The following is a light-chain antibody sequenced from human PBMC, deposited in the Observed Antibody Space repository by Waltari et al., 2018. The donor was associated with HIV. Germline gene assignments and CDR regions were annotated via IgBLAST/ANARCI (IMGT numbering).Light chain of an antibody. CDR2: DSS. Sequence: QSALTQPASVSAPPGQSITISSTGTTSAVGGKNYVSWYQQHPGKAPKLLIYDSSTRPSGVSNPFSGSKSGNTASLTISGLQAEDEADYYCSSYTRSSTLFGGGTKLTVL. CDR3: SSYTRSSTL. CDR1: TSAVGGKNY. J-gene: IGLJ2*01. V-gene: IGLV2-14*01.